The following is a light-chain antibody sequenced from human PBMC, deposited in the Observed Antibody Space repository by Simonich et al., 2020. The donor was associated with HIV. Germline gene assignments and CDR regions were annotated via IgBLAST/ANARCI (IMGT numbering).Light chain of an antibody. J-gene: IGKJ4*01. Sequence: EIVLTQSPATLSLSPGESATLSSRASQSISSYLACYQQKPGQAPRLLIYDESKRATGIPARFSGSGSGTDFTLTISSLEPEDFVVYYCQQRSNWPLTFGGGTKVEIK. CDR3: QQRSNWPLT. CDR2: DES. CDR1: QSISSY. V-gene: IGKV3-11*01.